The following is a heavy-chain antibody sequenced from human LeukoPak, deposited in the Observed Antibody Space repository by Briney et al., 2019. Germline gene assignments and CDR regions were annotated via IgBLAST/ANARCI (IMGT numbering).Heavy chain of an antibody. CDR3: TRVYSSSWYGGYYFDY. D-gene: IGHD6-13*01. CDR2: IRSKAYGGTT. Sequence: LSLTSTVSGYSISSGYYWGWVRQAPGKGLEWVGFIRSKAYGGTTEYAASVKGRFTISRDDSKSIAYLQMNSLKTEDTAVYYCTRVYSSSWYGGYYFDYWGQGTLVTVSS. CDR1: GYSISSGYY. V-gene: IGHV3-49*04. J-gene: IGHJ4*02.